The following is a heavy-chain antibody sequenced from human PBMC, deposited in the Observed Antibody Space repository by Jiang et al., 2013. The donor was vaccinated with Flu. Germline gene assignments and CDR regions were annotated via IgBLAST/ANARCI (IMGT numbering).Heavy chain of an antibody. CDR1: GGSISSYY. D-gene: IGHD1-26*01. CDR2: IYYSGST. V-gene: IGHV4-59*01. Sequence: LLKPSETLSLTCTVSGGSISSYYWSWIRQPPGKGLEWIGYIYYSGSTNYNPSLKSRVTISVDTSKNQFSLKLSSVTAADTAVYYCARARYSGSYFFDYWGQGTLVTVSS. CDR3: ARARYSGSYFFDY. J-gene: IGHJ4*02.